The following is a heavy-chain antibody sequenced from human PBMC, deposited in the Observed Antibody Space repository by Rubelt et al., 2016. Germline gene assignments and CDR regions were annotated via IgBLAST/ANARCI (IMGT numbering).Heavy chain of an antibody. CDR1: GFTFSTYD. J-gene: IGHJ4*02. CDR2: ISSSGGAI. CDR3: ARRFVVAGTEGFDY. Sequence: EVQLVESGGGLVQPGGSLRLSCAASGFTFSTYDMHWVRQAPGKGLVWLSYISSSGGAIYYADSVKGRFTISRDNAKKSLYLQINSLRNEDTAVYYCARRFVVAGTEGFDYWGQGTLVTVSS. D-gene: IGHD6-19*01. V-gene: IGHV3-48*02.